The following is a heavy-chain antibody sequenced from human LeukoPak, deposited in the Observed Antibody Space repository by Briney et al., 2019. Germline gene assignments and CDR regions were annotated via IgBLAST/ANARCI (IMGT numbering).Heavy chain of an antibody. J-gene: IGHJ4*02. Sequence: GGSLRLSCAASGFIFSAYEMNWVRQAPGKGLEWVSYINSSGSTIYYADSVKGRFTISRDNVKKSLYLQMNCLRAEDTAVYYCARVYSSGWSYWGQGTLVTVSS. V-gene: IGHV3-48*03. D-gene: IGHD6-19*01. CDR3: ARVYSSGWSY. CDR2: INSSGSTI. CDR1: GFIFSAYE.